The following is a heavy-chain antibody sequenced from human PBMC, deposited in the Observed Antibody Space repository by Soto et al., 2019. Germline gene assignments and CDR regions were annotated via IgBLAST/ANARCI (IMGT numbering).Heavy chain of an antibody. V-gene: IGHV3-30*18. CDR1: GFTFSSYG. CDR2: ISYDGGYI. Sequence: PGGSLRLSCAASGFTFSSYGIHWVRQAQGKGLEWVAVISYDGGYIYYADSVKGRFTISRDNSKNTLYLQMNSLRAEDTAVYYCAKDISVAAADYYFDYWGQGTLVTVSS. CDR3: AKDISVAAADYYFDY. D-gene: IGHD6-13*01. J-gene: IGHJ4*01.